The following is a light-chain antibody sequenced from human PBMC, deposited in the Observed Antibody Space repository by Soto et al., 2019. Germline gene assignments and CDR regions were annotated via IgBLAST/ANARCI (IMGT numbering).Light chain of an antibody. J-gene: IGKJ4*01. Sequence: DIQMTLSPYTLSASVGGRVTITCRASQGINSHLTWYQQKPGQSPNLLIYATSTLQSGVSSRFSGSGSGTEFTLTISGLQPEDFATYYCQQYDSTPLTVGEGTKVDIK. CDR2: ATS. CDR3: QQYDSTPLT. CDR1: QGINSH. V-gene: IGKV1-39*01.